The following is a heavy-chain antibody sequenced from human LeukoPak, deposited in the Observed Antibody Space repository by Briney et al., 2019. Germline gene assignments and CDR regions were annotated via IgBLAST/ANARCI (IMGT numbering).Heavy chain of an antibody. V-gene: IGHV3-21*01. CDR2: ISSSSSYI. Sequence: PGGSLRLSCAASGFTFSSYSMNWVRQAPGKGLEWVSSISSSSSYIYYADSVKGRFTISRDHAKNSLYLQMNSLRAEDTAVYYCARGYGSGSHCFDYWGQGTLVTVSS. D-gene: IGHD3-10*01. J-gene: IGHJ4*02. CDR3: ARGYGSGSHCFDY. CDR1: GFTFSSYS.